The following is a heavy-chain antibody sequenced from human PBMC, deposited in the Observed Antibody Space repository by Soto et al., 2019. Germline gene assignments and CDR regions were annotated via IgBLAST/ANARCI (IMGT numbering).Heavy chain of an antibody. J-gene: IGHJ4*02. Sequence: QVQLVQSGAEVKKPGSSVKVSCKASGGTFSSYAISWVRQAPGQGLEWMGGIIPIFGTANYAQKFQGRVTITADESTSTAYMGLSSLRSEDTAVYYCARDRKYDYVWGSYRSLDYWGQGTLVTVSS. D-gene: IGHD3-16*02. CDR3: ARDRKYDYVWGSYRSLDY. CDR1: GGTFSSYA. CDR2: IIPIFGTA. V-gene: IGHV1-69*12.